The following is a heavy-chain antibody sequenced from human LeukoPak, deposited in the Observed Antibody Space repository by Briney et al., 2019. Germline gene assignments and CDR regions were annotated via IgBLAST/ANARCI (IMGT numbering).Heavy chain of an antibody. J-gene: IGHJ6*02. CDR2: IYYSGST. V-gene: IGHV4-59*12. CDR3: ARDPRGTFYYYGMDV. Sequence: SETLSLTCTVSGGSISSYYWSWIRQPPGKGLEWIGYIYYSGSTNYNPSLKSRATISVDTSKNQFSLKLSSVTAADTAVYYCARDPRGTFYYYGMDVWGQGTTVTVSS. D-gene: IGHD1-1*01. CDR1: GGSISSYY.